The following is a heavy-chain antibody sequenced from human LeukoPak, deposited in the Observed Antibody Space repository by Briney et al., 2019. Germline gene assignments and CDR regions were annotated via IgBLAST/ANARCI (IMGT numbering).Heavy chain of an antibody. CDR2: IYTSGST. D-gene: IGHD6-13*01. CDR1: GGSISSYY. CDR3: AREYSSSPDYYYYMDV. V-gene: IGHV4-4*07. Sequence: KPSETLSLTCTVSGGSISSYYWSWIRQPAGKGLEWIGRIYTSGSTNYNPSLKSRVTMSVDTSKNQFSLKLSSVTAADTAVYYCAREYSSSPDYYYYMDVWGKGTTVTISS. J-gene: IGHJ6*03.